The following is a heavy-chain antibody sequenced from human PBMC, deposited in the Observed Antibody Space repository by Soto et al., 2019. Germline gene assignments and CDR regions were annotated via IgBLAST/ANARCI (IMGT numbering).Heavy chain of an antibody. CDR1: GGSISSSSYY. J-gene: IGHJ5*02. Sequence: SETLSLTCTVSGGSISSSSYYWGWIRQPPGKGLEWIGSIYYSGSTYYNPSLKSRVTISVDTSKNQFSLKLSSVTAADTAVYYCARSTMVRGTEGCFDPWGQGTLVTVSS. V-gene: IGHV4-39*01. D-gene: IGHD3-10*01. CDR2: IYYSGST. CDR3: ARSTMVRGTEGCFDP.